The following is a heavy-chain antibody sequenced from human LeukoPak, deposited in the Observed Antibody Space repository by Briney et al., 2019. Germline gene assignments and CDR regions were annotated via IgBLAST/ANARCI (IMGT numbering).Heavy chain of an antibody. Sequence: GASVKVSCKASGYTFTTYGITWVRQAPGQGLEWMGWVSAYSGDTDYAQSLQGRVTMTTDTSTSTAYMELTTLRSDDTAVYYFARVWYDSGNHLYFYYGLDVWGQGTTVTVSS. CDR3: ARVWYDSGNHLYFYYGLDV. D-gene: IGHD3-22*01. CDR1: GYTFTTYG. J-gene: IGHJ6*02. CDR2: VSAYSGDT. V-gene: IGHV1-18*01.